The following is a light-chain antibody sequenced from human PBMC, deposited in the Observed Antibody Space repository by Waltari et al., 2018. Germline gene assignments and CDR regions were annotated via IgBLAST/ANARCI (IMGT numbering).Light chain of an antibody. CDR2: DVT. CDR1: SSDVGGYDY. V-gene: IGLV2-14*03. Sequence: QSALTQPASVSGSPGQSITISCTGTSSDVGGYDYVPWYQQHPGKAPNLLIYDVTKRPSGVSNRFSGSKSANTASLTISGLQAEDEADYYCFSYRRSSTWVFGEGTKLTVL. CDR3: FSYRRSSTWV. J-gene: IGLJ3*02.